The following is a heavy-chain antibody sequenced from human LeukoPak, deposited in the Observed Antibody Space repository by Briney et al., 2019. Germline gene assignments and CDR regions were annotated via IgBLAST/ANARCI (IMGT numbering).Heavy chain of an antibody. V-gene: IGHV3-21*01. CDR3: ARLYGGSYYAHFDY. CDR2: ISATGRYI. Sequence: GGSLRLSCAASQFTFSSYNMNWVRQAPGKGLEWVSSISATGRYIYYADSVKGRFTVSRDNAKNSLSLQMSGLRAEDTAVYYCARLYGGSYYAHFDYWGQGTLVTVSS. CDR1: QFTFSSYN. J-gene: IGHJ4*02. D-gene: IGHD1-26*01.